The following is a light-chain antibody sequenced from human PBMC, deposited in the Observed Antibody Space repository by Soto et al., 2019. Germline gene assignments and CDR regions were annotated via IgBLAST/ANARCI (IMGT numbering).Light chain of an antibody. CDR1: ESVSRD. J-gene: IGKJ4*01. CDR3: QQYNHWPLT. CDR2: GAS. V-gene: IGKV3-15*01. Sequence: EIVMTQSPATLSVSPGERATLSCRASESVSRDLGWYQQKPGQAPRLLIYGASTRATGIPDRFSGSGSGTDFTLTISSLQSEDFVVYYCQQYNHWPLTFGGGTKVEVK.